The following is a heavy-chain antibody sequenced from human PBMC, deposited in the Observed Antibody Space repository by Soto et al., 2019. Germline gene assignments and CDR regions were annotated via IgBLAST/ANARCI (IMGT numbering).Heavy chain of an antibody. CDR1: GGSIISGGYY. J-gene: IGHJ5*02. CDR3: ARGHSVVPGGSNWFDP. D-gene: IGHD2-15*01. CDR2: IYYSGST. Sequence: LSLTCTVSGGSIISGGYYWSWIRQHPGKGLEWIGYIYYSGSTYYNPSLKSRVTISVDTSKNQFSLKLSSVTAADTAVYYCARGHSVVPGGSNWFDPWGQGTLVTVSS. V-gene: IGHV4-31*03.